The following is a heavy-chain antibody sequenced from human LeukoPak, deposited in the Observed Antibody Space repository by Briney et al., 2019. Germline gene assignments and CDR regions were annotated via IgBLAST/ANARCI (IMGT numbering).Heavy chain of an antibody. CDR2: LYDSGST. CDR3: ARDSGSYSFDC. V-gene: IGHV4-39*02. CDR1: GGSISSSSYY. D-gene: IGHD1-26*01. Sequence: TSETLSLTCTVSGGSISSSSYYWDWIRQPPGKGLEWIGNLYDSGSTHYNPSLRSRVTISVDTSKNHFSLKLTSVTAADTAVYYCARDSGSYSFDCWGQGTLVTVSS. J-gene: IGHJ4*02.